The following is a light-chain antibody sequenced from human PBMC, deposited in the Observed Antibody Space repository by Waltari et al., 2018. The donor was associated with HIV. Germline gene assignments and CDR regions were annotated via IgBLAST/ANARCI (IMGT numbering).Light chain of an antibody. CDR2: GAS. Sequence: EIMMTQSPATLSVSPGARATLSCRSCQSGSTNLAWYQQKPGQAPRLLIYGASTRATGIPARFSGSGSGTDFTLTISSLQSEDSVTYYCQQYNNWPLAFGGGTKVEIK. CDR1: QSGSTN. V-gene: IGKV3-15*01. CDR3: QQYNNWPLA. J-gene: IGKJ4*01.